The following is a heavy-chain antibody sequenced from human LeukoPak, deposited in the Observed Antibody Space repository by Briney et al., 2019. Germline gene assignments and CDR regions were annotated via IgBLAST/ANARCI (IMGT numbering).Heavy chain of an antibody. V-gene: IGHV3-23*01. J-gene: IGHJ4*02. CDR2: ISLSGGTT. CDR1: GFTFNNYV. Sequence: GGSLRLSCAASGFTFNNYVMTWVRQAPGRGLEWVSGISLSGGTTYYADSVKGRFTISRDNSKNTLYLQMNSLRAEDTAVYYCARGGSIAEDYWGQGTLVTVSS. CDR3: ARGGSIAEDY. D-gene: IGHD6-6*01.